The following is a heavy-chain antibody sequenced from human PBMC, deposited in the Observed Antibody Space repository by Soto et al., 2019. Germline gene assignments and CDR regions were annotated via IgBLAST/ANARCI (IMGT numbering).Heavy chain of an antibody. V-gene: IGHV3-21*01. D-gene: IGHD5-18*01. CDR2: ISSSSSYI. CDR1: GFTFSSYS. J-gene: IGHJ4*02. Sequence: EVQLVESRGGLVKPGGSLRLSCAASGFTFSSYSMNWVRQAPGKGLEWVSSISSSSSYIYYADSVKGRFTISRDNAKNSLYLQMNSLRPEDTAVYYCARDQPAYSYGYRLGYWGQGTLVTVSS. CDR3: ARDQPAYSYGYRLGY.